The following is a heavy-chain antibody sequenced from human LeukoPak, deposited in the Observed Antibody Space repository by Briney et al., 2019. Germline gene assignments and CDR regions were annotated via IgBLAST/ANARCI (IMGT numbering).Heavy chain of an antibody. D-gene: IGHD3-9*01. CDR1: GGSISSSSYY. Sequence: PSETLSLTCTVSGGSISSSSYYWGWIRQPPGKGLEWIGSIYYSGSTYYNPSLKSRVTISVDTSKNQFSLKLSSVTAADTAVYYCARDRLHSPNYDILTGYYYYYGMDVWGQGTTVTVSS. J-gene: IGHJ6*02. CDR3: ARDRLHSPNYDILTGYYYYYGMDV. CDR2: IYYSGST. V-gene: IGHV4-39*07.